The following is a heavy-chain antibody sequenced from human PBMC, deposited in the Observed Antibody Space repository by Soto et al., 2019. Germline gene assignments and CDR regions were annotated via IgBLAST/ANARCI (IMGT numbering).Heavy chain of an antibody. Sequence: QVQLVQSGAEVKRPGSSVKVSCKASGDTFTFYSINWVRQAPGLGLEWMGRINPILSMSNYAQRFQGSVTTTAAKSTSTAYSELGSLRSEDTAIYYCARSYGSGYRAFDYWGQGALVTVSS. CDR2: INPILSMS. D-gene: IGHD3-10*01. CDR3: ARSYGSGYRAFDY. J-gene: IGHJ4*02. V-gene: IGHV1-69*02. CDR1: GDTFTFYS.